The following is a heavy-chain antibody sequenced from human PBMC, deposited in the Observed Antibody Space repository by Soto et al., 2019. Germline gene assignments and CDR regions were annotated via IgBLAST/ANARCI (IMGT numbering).Heavy chain of an antibody. CDR2: MYHDGNT. J-gene: IGHJ4*02. Sequence: PSETLSVTCAFPGYSISIGCFWGWIRQPPVKGLEWIANMYHDGNTHYNPSLKSRVTMSVDTSKNQFSLKLNSVTAADTAVYYCARESYSGYHSYDYWGQGILVTVSS. V-gene: IGHV4-38-2*02. CDR1: GYSISIGCF. CDR3: ARESYSGYHSYDY. D-gene: IGHD5-12*01.